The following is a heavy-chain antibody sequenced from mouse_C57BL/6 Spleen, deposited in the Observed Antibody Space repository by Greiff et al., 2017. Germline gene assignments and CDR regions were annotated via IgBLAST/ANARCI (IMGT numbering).Heavy chain of an antibody. J-gene: IGHJ2*01. Sequence: VQLQQSGAELVKPGASVKISCKASGYAFSRYWMNWVKQRPGKGLEWIGQIYPGDGATNYNGKFKGKATLTADKSSSTAFMQLSSLTSEDSAVYFWARGDYYGSILLDYWGQGTTLTVSS. D-gene: IGHD1-1*01. V-gene: IGHV1-80*01. CDR1: GYAFSRYW. CDR2: IYPGDGAT. CDR3: ARGDYYGSILLDY.